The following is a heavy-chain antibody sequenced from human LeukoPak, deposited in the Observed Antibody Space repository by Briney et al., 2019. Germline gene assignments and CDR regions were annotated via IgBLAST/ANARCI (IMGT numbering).Heavy chain of an antibody. D-gene: IGHD6-13*01. V-gene: IGHV3-11*06. Sequence: GGSLRLSCVASGFTFSDYYMSWIRQAPGKGLEWVSYISSSSDYTNYADSVRGRFTISRDNAKNSLYLQMNSLRAEDTAVYYCARPPYSSSWDPGWFDPWGQGTLIAVSS. CDR3: ARPPYSSSWDPGWFDP. J-gene: IGHJ5*02. CDR1: GFTFSDYY. CDR2: ISSSSDYT.